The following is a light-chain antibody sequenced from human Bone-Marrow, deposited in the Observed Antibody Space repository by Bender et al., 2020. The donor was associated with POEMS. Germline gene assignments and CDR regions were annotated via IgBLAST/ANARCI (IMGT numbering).Light chain of an antibody. J-gene: IGLJ3*02. CDR3: SSWDDSLSGWV. Sequence: SYVLTQPPSVSVAPGETARITCGGNNIGSKSVHWYKQRPGQAPVLVIHYVSDRPSGIPERFSGSKSGTSASLAISDIQSEDEGDYYCSSWDDSLSGWVFGGGTKLTVL. V-gene: IGLV3-21*01. CDR1: NIGSKS. CDR2: YVS.